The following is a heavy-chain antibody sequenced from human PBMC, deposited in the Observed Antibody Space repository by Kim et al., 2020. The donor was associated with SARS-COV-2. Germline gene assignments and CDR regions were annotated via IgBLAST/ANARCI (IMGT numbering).Heavy chain of an antibody. V-gene: IGHV3-53*04. CDR2: IYSGGST. J-gene: IGHJ6*01. Sequence: GGSLRLSCAASGFTVSSNYMSWVRQAPGKGLEWVSVIYSGGSTYYADSVKGRFTISRHNSKNTLYLQMNSLRAEDTAVYYCARDQGGYGDDYYYYGMDVWGQGATVTVSS. CDR1: GFTVSSNY. D-gene: IGHD4-17*01. CDR3: ARDQGGYGDDYYYYGMDV.